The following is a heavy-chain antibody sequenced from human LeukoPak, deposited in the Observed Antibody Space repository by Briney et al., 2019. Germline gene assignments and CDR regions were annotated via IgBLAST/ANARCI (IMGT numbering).Heavy chain of an antibody. CDR2: ISSSSSYI. CDR1: GFTFSSYS. J-gene: IGHJ4*02. V-gene: IGHV3-21*01. D-gene: IGHD4-11*01. Sequence: GGSLRLSCAASGFTFSSYSMNWVRQAPGKGLEWVSSISSSSSYIYYADSVKGRFTISRDNAKNSLYLQMTSLRAEDTAVYYCARGDDYSSTFDCWGQGTLVTVSS. CDR3: ARGDDYSSTFDC.